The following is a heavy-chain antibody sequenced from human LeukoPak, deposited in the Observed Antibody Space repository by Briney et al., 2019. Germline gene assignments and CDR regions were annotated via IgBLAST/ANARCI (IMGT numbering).Heavy chain of an antibody. CDR1: GYTFTSYD. D-gene: IGHD3/OR15-3a*01. Sequence: ASVKVSCKASGYTFTSYDINWVRQATGQGLEWVGWMNPNSGNTGYAQKFQGRVTITKNTSISTAYMDLTSLRSEDTAVYYCARALSWTTESYYYMDVWGKGTAVTVS. V-gene: IGHV1-8*01. CDR2: MNPNSGNT. CDR3: ARALSWTTESYYYMDV. J-gene: IGHJ6*03.